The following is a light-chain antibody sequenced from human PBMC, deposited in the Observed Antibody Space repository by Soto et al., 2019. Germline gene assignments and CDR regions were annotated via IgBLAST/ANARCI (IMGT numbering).Light chain of an antibody. CDR2: AAS. CDR1: QSISRD. V-gene: IGKV1-39*02. CDR3: QGNYRAPLE. Sequence: ITRRASQSISRDLNWYQQKPGKAPNLLIYAASTLESGVPSRFSGSGSGTEFTLTMRCLQFGDIAIHIYQGNYRAPLEFGGGTKVDIK. J-gene: IGKJ4*02.